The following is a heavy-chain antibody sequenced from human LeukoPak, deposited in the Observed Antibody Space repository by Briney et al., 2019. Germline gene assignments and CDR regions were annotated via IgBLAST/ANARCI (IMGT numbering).Heavy chain of an antibody. CDR1: AFTFSSYW. J-gene: IGHJ6*02. Sequence: GGSLRLSCAASAFTFSSYWMSWVRQAPGKGLEWVANIKPDGSEKYYVDSVKGRFTISRDNAKNSLYLQMNSLRAEDTAVYYCAKGSYYYGMDAWGQGTTVTGSS. CDR2: IKPDGSEK. V-gene: IGHV3-7*01. CDR3: AKGSYYYGMDA.